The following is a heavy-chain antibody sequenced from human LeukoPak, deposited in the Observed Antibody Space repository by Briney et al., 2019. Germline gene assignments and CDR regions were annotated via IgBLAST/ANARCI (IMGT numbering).Heavy chain of an antibody. V-gene: IGHV3-30-3*01. CDR3: ASVPRRSSTSCFDY. CDR1: GFTVSSNY. Sequence: GGSLRLSCAASGFTVSSNYMSWVRQAPGKGLEWVAVISYDGSNKYYADSVKGRFTISRDNSKNTLYLQMNSLRAEDTAVYYCASVPRRSSTSCFDYWGQGTLVTVSS. CDR2: ISYDGSNK. D-gene: IGHD2-2*01. J-gene: IGHJ4*02.